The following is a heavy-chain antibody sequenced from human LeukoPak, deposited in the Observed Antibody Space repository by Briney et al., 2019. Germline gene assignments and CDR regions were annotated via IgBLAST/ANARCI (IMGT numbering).Heavy chain of an antibody. Sequence: ASVKVSCKASGYTFTSYYMHWVRQAPGQGLEWMGIINPSGGGTSYAQKFQGRVTMTRDTSTSTVYMELSSLRSEDTAVYYCARDRGVYYYGMDVWGQGTTVTVSS. D-gene: IGHD3-10*01. CDR3: ARDRGVYYYGMDV. CDR2: INPSGGGT. CDR1: GYTFTSYY. V-gene: IGHV1-46*01. J-gene: IGHJ6*02.